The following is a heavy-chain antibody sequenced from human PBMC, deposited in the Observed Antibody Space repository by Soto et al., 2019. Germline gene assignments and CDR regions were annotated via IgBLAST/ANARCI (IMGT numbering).Heavy chain of an antibody. D-gene: IGHD1-26*01. J-gene: IGHJ4*02. CDR1: GASVSSGGFS. V-gene: IGHV4-61*08. CDR3: ARVTFLIVGSVFSSRFDF. CDR2: ISYSGST. Sequence: PSETLSLTCTVAGASVSSGGFSWSWIRQPPGKGLEWIGSISYSGSTTYYPSHRSRVTISVDTSKNQFSQRLNSVTAAATAIYFCARVTFLIVGSVFSSRFDFWGQGTLVTVSS.